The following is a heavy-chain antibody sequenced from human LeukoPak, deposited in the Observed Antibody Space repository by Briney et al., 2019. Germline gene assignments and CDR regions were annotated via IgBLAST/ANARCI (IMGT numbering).Heavy chain of an antibody. D-gene: IGHD1-26*01. V-gene: IGHV4-34*01. CDR1: GGSFSGYY. CDR3: AGAVGAIRQFDL. J-gene: IGHJ2*01. CDR2: INHSGST. Sequence: SETLSLTCAVYGGSFSGYYWSWIRQPPGKGLEWIGEINHSGSTNYNPSLKSRVTISVDTSKNQFSLKLSSVTAADTAVYYCAGAVGAIRQFDLWGRGTLVTVSS.